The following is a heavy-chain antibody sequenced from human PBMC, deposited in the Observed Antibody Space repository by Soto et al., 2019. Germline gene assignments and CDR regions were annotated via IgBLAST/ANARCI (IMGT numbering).Heavy chain of an antibody. CDR3: AKKPRRSNYVDPFDY. J-gene: IGHJ4*02. D-gene: IGHD4-4*01. Sequence: GGSLRLSCAASGFTFSSYAMSWVRQAPGKGLEWVSAISGSGGSTYYADSVKGRFTISRDNSKNTLYLQMNSLRAEDTVLYYCAKKPRRSNYVDPFDYWGQGTLVTVSS. CDR1: GFTFSSYA. CDR2: ISGSGGST. V-gene: IGHV3-23*01.